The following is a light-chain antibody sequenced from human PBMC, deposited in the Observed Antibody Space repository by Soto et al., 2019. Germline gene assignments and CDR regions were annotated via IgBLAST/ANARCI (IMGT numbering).Light chain of an antibody. CDR1: QSVSSSY. V-gene: IGKV3-20*01. J-gene: IGKJ5*01. Sequence: IRLKLPPGTLSLSTGERATLSCRASQSVSSSYLAWYQQKPGQAPRLLIYGASSRATGIPDRFSGSGSGTDFTLTISKVEPEDFAVYYCQQYGTPRSVTFCQGGRLAIK. CDR2: GAS. CDR3: QQYGTPRSVT.